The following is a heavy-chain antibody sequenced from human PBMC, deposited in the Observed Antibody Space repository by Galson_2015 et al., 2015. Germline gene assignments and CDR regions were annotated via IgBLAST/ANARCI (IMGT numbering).Heavy chain of an antibody. CDR3: ARERGYGNLDDGFDI. V-gene: IGHV1-69*13. CDR2: IIAIFGTA. D-gene: IGHD5-18*01. J-gene: IGHJ3*02. Sequence: SVKVSCKASGGTFSSYAISWVRQAPGQGLEWMGGIIAIFGTANYAQKFQGRVTITADESTSTAYMQLSSLKSEDTAVYYCARERGYGNLDDGFDIWGQGTMATVSS. CDR1: GGTFSSYA.